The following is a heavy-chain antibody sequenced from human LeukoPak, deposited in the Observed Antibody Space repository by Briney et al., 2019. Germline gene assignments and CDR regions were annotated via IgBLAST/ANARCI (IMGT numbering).Heavy chain of an antibody. CDR2: IYPGDSDT. CDR1: GYSFTSYW. Sequence: GESLKISCKGSGYSFTSYWIGWVRQMPGKGLEWMGIIYPGDSDTRYSPSFQGQVTISADKSISTAYLQWSSLKASDTAMYYCARRLASSWGQNAFDIWGQGTMVTVSS. V-gene: IGHV5-51*01. D-gene: IGHD3-3*02. J-gene: IGHJ3*02. CDR3: ARRLASSWGQNAFDI.